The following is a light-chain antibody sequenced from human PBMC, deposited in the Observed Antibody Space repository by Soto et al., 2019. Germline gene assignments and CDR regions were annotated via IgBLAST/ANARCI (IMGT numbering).Light chain of an antibody. CDR2: DVT. Sequence: QSVLTQPASVSGSPGQSITISCTGATTDVGSSDYVSWYQQHPGKAPKLLIYDVTKRPAGVPTRFSGSRSDKTASLTISGLQTEDEAVYFCCSFAGPSSIFDGGTKLTVL. V-gene: IGLV2-11*01. J-gene: IGLJ2*01. CDR1: TTDVGSSDY. CDR3: CSFAGPSSI.